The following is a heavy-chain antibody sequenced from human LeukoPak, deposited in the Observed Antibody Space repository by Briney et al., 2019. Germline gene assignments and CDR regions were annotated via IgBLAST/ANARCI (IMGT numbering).Heavy chain of an antibody. J-gene: IGHJ3*02. D-gene: IGHD5-24*01. Sequence: SQTLSLTCAISGDSVSSNSAAWNWIRQSPSRGLEWLGRTCYRFKWYNDYARSVKSRITINPDTSKNQFSLQVNSVTPEDTAVYYCARGGQGDGYSADEAFDIWGQGTMVTVSS. CDR3: ARGGQGDGYSADEAFDI. CDR2: TCYRFKWYN. CDR1: GDSVSSNSAA. V-gene: IGHV6-1*01.